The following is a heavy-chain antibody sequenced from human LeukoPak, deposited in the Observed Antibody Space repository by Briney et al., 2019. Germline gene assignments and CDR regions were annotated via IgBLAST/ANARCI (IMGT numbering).Heavy chain of an antibody. CDR3: GLVATPADY. CDR1: GYXFTGYY. J-gene: IGHJ4*02. CDR2: INPNSGGT. D-gene: IGHD5-12*01. V-gene: IGHV1-2*02. Sequence: ASVKVSCRASGYXFTGYYIHWVRQAPGQGLEWMGWINPNSGGTNYAQKFQGRVTMTRDTSISTAYMELSRLRSDDTAVYYCGLVATPADYWGQGTLVTVSS.